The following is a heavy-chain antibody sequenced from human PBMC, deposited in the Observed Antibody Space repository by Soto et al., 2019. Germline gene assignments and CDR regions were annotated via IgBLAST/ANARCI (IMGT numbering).Heavy chain of an antibody. D-gene: IGHD3-10*01. CDR2: ISYDGSNK. CDR1: GFTFSSYG. V-gene: IGHV3-30*18. CDR3: AKDSCFGFDY. J-gene: IGHJ4*02. Sequence: GSLRLSCAASGFTFSSYGMHWVRQAPGKGLEWVAVISYDGSNKYYADSVKGRFTISRDNSKNTLYLQMNSLRAEDTAVYYCAKDSCFGFDYWGQGTLVTVSS.